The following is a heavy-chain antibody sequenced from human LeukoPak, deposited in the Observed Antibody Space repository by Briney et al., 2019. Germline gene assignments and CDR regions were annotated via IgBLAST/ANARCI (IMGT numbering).Heavy chain of an antibody. CDR2: IKQDGSEK. CDR1: GFTFSSYW. V-gene: IGHV3-7*01. Sequence: GGSLRLSCAASGFTFSSYWMSWVRQAPGKGLEGVANIKQDGSEKYYVDSVKGRFTISRDNAKNSLYLQMNSLRAEDTAVYYCARSIVGATEDYWGQGTLVTVSS. J-gene: IGHJ4*02. CDR3: ARSIVGATEDY. D-gene: IGHD1-26*01.